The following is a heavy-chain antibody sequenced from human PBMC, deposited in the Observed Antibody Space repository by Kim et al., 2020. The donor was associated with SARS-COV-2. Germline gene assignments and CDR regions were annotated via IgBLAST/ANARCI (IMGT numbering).Heavy chain of an antibody. CDR3: ARRPLFWSGYQSDYYYGMDV. V-gene: IGHV4-39*01. CDR2: IYYSGRT. D-gene: IGHD3-3*01. CDR1: GGSISSSSYY. J-gene: IGHJ6*02. Sequence: SETLSLTCTVSGGSISSSSYYWGWIRQPPGKGLEWIGSIYYSGRTYYNPSLKSRVTISVDTSKNQFSLKLSSVTAADTAVYYCARRPLFWSGYQSDYYYGMDVWGQGTTVTVSS.